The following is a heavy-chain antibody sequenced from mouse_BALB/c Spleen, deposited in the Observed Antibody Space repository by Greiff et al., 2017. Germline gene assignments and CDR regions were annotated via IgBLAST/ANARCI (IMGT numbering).Heavy chain of an antibody. Sequence: QVQLQQSGAELVRPGVSVKISCKGSGYTFTDYAMHWVKQSHAKSLEWIGVISTYYGDASYNQEFKGKATMTVDKSSSTAYMELARLTSEDSAIYYCALVSTTDAMDYWGQGTSVTVSA. D-gene: IGHD1-1*01. CDR3: ALVSTTDAMDY. V-gene: IGHV1S137*01. J-gene: IGHJ4*01. CDR2: ISTYYGDA. CDR1: GYTFTDYA.